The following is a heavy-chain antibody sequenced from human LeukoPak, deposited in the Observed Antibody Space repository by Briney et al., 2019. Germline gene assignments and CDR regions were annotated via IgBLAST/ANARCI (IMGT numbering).Heavy chain of an antibody. Sequence: PGGSLRLSCAGSGFTFSSYSMNWVRQAPGKGLEWVSCISSSSSYIYYADSVKGRFTISRDNAKNSLHLQMNSLRAEDTAVYYCATSPVYSYGHPYYFDYWGQGTLVTVSS. CDR2: ISSSSSYI. CDR1: GFTFSSYS. J-gene: IGHJ4*02. D-gene: IGHD5-18*01. V-gene: IGHV3-21*01. CDR3: ATSPVYSYGHPYYFDY.